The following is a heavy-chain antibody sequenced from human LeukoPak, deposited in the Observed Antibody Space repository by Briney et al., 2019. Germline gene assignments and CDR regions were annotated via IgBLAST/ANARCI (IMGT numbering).Heavy chain of an antibody. CDR1: GGSFSGYY. Sequence: SETLSLTCAVYGGSFSGYYWSWIRQPPGKGLEWIGEINHSGSTNYNPSLKSRVTISVDTSKNQFSLKLSSVTAADTAVYYCARHGSGSQLYYYYYMDVWGKGTTVTVSS. CDR3: ARHGSGSQLYYYYYMDV. V-gene: IGHV4-34*01. J-gene: IGHJ6*03. D-gene: IGHD3-10*01. CDR2: INHSGST.